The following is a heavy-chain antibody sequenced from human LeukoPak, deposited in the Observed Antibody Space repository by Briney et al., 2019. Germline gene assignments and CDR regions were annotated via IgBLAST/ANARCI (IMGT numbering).Heavy chain of an antibody. Sequence: SGGSLRLSCAASGFTFSSYAMSWVRQAPGKGLEWVSAISGSGGSTYYADSVKGRFTISRDNSKNTLYLQMNSLRAEDTAVYYCARDRTGYSSDDAFDIWGQGTMVTVSS. J-gene: IGHJ3*02. CDR1: GFTFSSYA. CDR2: ISGSGGST. D-gene: IGHD3-9*01. CDR3: ARDRTGYSSDDAFDI. V-gene: IGHV3-23*01.